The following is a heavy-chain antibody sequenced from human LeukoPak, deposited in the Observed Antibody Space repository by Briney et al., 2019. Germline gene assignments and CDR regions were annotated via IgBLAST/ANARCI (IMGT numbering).Heavy chain of an antibody. J-gene: IGHJ4*02. Sequence: PGGSLRLSRAASGFTFSSYGMHWVRQAPGKGLERVAVISYDGSNKYYADSVKGRFTISRDNSKNTLYLQMNSLRAEDTAVYYCARLTEYSNPDYWGQGTLVTVSS. CDR1: GFTFSSYG. V-gene: IGHV3-30*03. CDR3: ARLTEYSNPDY. D-gene: IGHD6-6*01. CDR2: ISYDGSNK.